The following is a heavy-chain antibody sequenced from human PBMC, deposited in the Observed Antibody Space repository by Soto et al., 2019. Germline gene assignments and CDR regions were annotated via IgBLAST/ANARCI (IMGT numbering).Heavy chain of an antibody. Sequence: SETLSLTCTASGGPVSSYYWSWIRQPPGKGLEWIGYIYYSGSTNYNPSLKSRVTISVDTSKNQFSLKLSSVTAADTAVYYCARDTHLANYYYCYGLDVWGQGTMVTVSS. J-gene: IGHJ6*02. CDR1: GGPVSSYY. V-gene: IGHV4-59*02. CDR3: ARDTHLANYYYCYGLDV. D-gene: IGHD7-27*01. CDR2: IYYSGST.